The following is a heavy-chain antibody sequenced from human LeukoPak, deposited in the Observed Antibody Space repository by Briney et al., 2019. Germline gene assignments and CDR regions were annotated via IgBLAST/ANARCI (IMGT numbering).Heavy chain of an antibody. Sequence: GASVKVSCKASGYTFTSYDIHWVRQATGQGLEWMGRMNPNRGDTDYAQKFQGRVTMTRDTSISTAYMELSSLRSEDTALYYCARDYLPIVVVVAPGGWFDPWGQGTLVTVSS. CDR2: MNPNRGDT. V-gene: IGHV1-8*01. J-gene: IGHJ5*02. CDR3: ARDYLPIVVVVAPGGWFDP. CDR1: GYTFTSYD. D-gene: IGHD2-15*01.